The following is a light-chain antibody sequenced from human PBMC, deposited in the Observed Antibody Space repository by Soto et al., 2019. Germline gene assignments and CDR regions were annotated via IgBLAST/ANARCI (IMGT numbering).Light chain of an antibody. V-gene: IGLV4-69*01. Sequence: QPVLTQSPSASASLGASVKLTCTLSSGHSSYAIAWHQQQPEKGPRYLMKLNIDGSHSKGDGIPDRFSGSSSGAERYLTISSLQSEDGADYYCQTWGAGSTVGGGTKLTVL. CDR2: LNIDGSH. J-gene: IGLJ2*01. CDR3: QTWGAGST. CDR1: SGHSSYA.